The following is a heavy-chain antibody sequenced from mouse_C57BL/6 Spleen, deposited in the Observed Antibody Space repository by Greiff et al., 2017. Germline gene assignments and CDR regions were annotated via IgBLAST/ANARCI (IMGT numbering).Heavy chain of an antibody. CDR2: INPYNGGT. Sequence: EVQLQQSGPVLVKPGASVKMSCKASGYTFTDYYMNWVKQSHGKSLEWIGVINPYNGGTSYNQKFKGKATLTVDKSSSTAYMELNSLTSEDSAVYYCARSSMRWLVAYWGQGTLGTVSA. D-gene: IGHD2-3*01. CDR1: GYTFTDYY. V-gene: IGHV1-19*01. CDR3: ARSSMRWLVAY. J-gene: IGHJ3*01.